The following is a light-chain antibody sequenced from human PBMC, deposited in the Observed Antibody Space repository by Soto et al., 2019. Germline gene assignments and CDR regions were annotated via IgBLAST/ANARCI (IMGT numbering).Light chain of an antibody. V-gene: IGLV3-1*01. CDR2: QDS. J-gene: IGLJ2*01. CDR1: KLGDKY. CDR3: QAWDNSLV. Sequence: SHELTQPPSVSVSPGQTASITCSGDKLGDKYACWYQQKPGQSPVLVIYQDSKRPSGIPERFSGSNSGNTATLTISGTQAMDEADYYCQAWDNSLVVGGGTKLTVL.